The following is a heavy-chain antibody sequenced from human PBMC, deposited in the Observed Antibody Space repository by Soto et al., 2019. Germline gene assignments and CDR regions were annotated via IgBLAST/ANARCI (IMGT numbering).Heavy chain of an antibody. CDR2: IHPSGDT. J-gene: IGHJ4*02. CDR3: ARPQFYSDSSGSLFDY. V-gene: IGHV4-4*02. CDR1: GDSISNGDW. D-gene: IGHD3-22*01. Sequence: QVQLQESGPGLVKPSGTLSLTCAVSGDSISNGDWWSWVRQPPGKGLEWIGAIHPSGDTNYNPSLKSRLPISVDNFKNLFSLKLSSVTAADTAVYYCARPQFYSDSSGSLFDYWGQGTLVTVSS.